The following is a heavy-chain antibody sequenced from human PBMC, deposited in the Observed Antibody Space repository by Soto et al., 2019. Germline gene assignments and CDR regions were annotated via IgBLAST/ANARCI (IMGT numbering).Heavy chain of an antibody. D-gene: IGHD3-10*01. CDR3: ARDRGAASDIRYYYYGIDV. V-gene: IGHV3-21*01. J-gene: IGHJ6*02. Sequence: GGSLRLSCAASGFIFDIYSMTWVRQAPGKGLEWVSSISSSSSYIYYADSVKGRFTISRDNAENSLYLQMSSLRADDTAVYYCARDRGAASDIRYYYYGIDVPGQATTVTVSS. CDR2: ISSSSSYI. CDR1: GFIFDIYS.